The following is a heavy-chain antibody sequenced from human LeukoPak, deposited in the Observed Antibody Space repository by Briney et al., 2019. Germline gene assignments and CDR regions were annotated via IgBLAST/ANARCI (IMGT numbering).Heavy chain of an antibody. CDR3: ARLYPTDRYGQLPSTLDY. Sequence: SETLSLTCSVSGGSITNYYWTWIRQPPGKGLEWIGYIYYTGTTNYNPSLKSRVTISVDTSKNQFSLKLSSVTAADTAVYYCARLYPTDRYGQLPSTLDYWGQGTLVTVSS. J-gene: IGHJ4*02. V-gene: IGHV4-59*08. CDR2: IYYTGTT. D-gene: IGHD2-2*01. CDR1: GGSITNYY.